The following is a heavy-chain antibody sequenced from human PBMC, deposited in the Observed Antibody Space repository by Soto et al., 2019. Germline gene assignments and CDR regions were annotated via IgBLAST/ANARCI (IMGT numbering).Heavy chain of an antibody. CDR1: GFTFSSYW. CDR3: ARDQTDEYYDFWSGSYAFDI. Sequence: PGGSLRLSCAASGFTFSSYWMHWVRQAPGKGLVWVSRINSDGSSTSYADSVKGRFTISRDNAKNTLYLQMNSLRAEDTAVYYCARDQTDEYYDFWSGSYAFDIWGQGTMVTVSS. CDR2: INSDGSST. D-gene: IGHD3-3*01. V-gene: IGHV3-74*01. J-gene: IGHJ3*02.